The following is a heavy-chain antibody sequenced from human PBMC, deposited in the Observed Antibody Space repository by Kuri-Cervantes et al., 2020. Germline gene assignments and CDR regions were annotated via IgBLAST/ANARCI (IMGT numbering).Heavy chain of an antibody. CDR1: GYTFTSYD. D-gene: IGHD3-10*01. CDR3: ARGRITMVQDQYWFDP. CDR2: IIPIFGTA. Sequence: SVKVSCKASGYTFTSYDINWVRQAPGQGLEWMGGIIPIFGTANYAQKFQGRVTITADESTSTAYMELSSLRSEDTAVYYCARGRITMVQDQYWFDPWGQGTLVTDSS. J-gene: IGHJ5*02. V-gene: IGHV1-69*13.